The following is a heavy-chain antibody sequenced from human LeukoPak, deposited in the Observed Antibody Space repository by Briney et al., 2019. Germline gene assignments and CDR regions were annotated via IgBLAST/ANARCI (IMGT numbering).Heavy chain of an antibody. V-gene: IGHV1-24*01. D-gene: IGHD3-22*01. J-gene: IGHJ4*02. Sequence: ASVKVSCKVSGYTLAELSMHWGRQAPGKGLEGRGGFDPEDGETIYAQKFQGRVTMTEDTSTDTAYMELNSLRSEDTAVYYFAFLDIYAGSGYYKASFDYWGQGTLVTVSS. CDR2: FDPEDGET. CDR3: AFLDIYAGSGYYKASFDY. CDR1: GYTLAELS.